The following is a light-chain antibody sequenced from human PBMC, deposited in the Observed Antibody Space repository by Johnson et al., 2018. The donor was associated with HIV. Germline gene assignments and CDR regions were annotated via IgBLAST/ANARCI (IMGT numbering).Light chain of an antibody. CDR2: DNN. V-gene: IGLV1-51*01. CDR1: SSNIGNNY. Sequence: QSVLTQPPSVSAAPGQKVTISCSGSSSNIGNNYVSWYQQLPGTAPKPLIYDNNKRPPGIPARFSGSKSGTSATLSLTGLQTGDEADYYCGTWDSRLSAWSFGAGTKVAVL. CDR3: GTWDSRLSAWS. J-gene: IGLJ1*01.